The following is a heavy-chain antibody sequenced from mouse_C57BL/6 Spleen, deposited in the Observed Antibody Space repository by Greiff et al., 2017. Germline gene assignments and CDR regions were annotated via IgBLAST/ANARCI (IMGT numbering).Heavy chain of an antibody. J-gene: IGHJ2*01. D-gene: IGHD1-1*01. CDR3: AKNYGPFYFDY. CDR1: GFTFSDYG. CDR2: ISSGSSTI. Sequence: EVKLVESGGGLVKPGGSLKLSCAASGFTFSDYGMHWVRQAPEKGLEWVAYISSGSSTIYYADTVKGRFTISRDNAKNTLFLQMTSLRSEDTAMYYCAKNYGPFYFDYWGQGTTLTVSS. V-gene: IGHV5-17*01.